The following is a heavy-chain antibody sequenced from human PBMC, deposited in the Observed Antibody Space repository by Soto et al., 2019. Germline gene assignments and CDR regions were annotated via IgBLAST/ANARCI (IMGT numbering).Heavy chain of an antibody. CDR2: INPSGGST. Sequence: QVQLVQSGAEVKKPGASVKVSCKASGYTFTSYYMHWVRQAPGQGLEWMGIINPSGGSTSYAQKIQGRVHMTRDTSTSTAYMELSSLSSEYTAVYYCARDQWPYDFWSCYPTYGMDVWGQGTTVTFSS. CDR1: GYTFTSYY. J-gene: IGHJ6*02. D-gene: IGHD3-3*01. CDR3: ARDQWPYDFWSCYPTYGMDV. V-gene: IGHV1-46*01.